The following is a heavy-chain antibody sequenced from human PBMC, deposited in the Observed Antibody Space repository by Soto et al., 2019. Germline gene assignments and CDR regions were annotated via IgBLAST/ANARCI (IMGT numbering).Heavy chain of an antibody. D-gene: IGHD2-2*01. Sequence: SVKVSCKASGGTFSSYSISWVRQAPGQGLEWMGGIIPIFGTANYAQKFQGRVTITADESTSTAYMELSSLRSEDTAVYYCARGSSIVVVPAAIMYYYGMDVWGQGTTVTVSS. V-gene: IGHV1-69*13. CDR1: GGTFSSYS. J-gene: IGHJ6*02. CDR3: ARGSSIVVVPAAIMYYYGMDV. CDR2: IIPIFGTA.